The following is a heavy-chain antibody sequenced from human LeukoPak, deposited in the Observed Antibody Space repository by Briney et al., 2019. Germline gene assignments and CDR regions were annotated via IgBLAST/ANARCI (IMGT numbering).Heavy chain of an antibody. D-gene: IGHD3-10*01. CDR3: ARGYYYGSGYYYYYMDV. CDR2: IYYSGST. Sequence: PSETLSLTCTVSGGSISSYYWSWIRQPPGKGLEWIGYIYYSGSTNYNPSLKSRVTISVDTSKNQFSLKLSSVTAADTAVYYCARGYYYGSGYYYYYMDVWGKGTTVTISS. V-gene: IGHV4-59*01. CDR1: GGSISSYY. J-gene: IGHJ6*03.